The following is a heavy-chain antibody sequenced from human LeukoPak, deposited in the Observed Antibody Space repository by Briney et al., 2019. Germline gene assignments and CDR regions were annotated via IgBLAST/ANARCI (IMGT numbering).Heavy chain of an antibody. CDR1: GGSISSQC. V-gene: IGHV4-59*08. J-gene: IGHJ4*02. CDR2: INYSGST. D-gene: IGHD3-16*02. CDR3: ARVRGLGVISPYFDY. Sequence: PSETLSLTCSVSGGSISSQCWGWIRRPPGKGLEWLGCINYSGSTHYNPSLESRVTISVDTSNNPFSLKLSSVTAADTAVYYCARVRGLGVISPYFDYWGQGILVTVSS.